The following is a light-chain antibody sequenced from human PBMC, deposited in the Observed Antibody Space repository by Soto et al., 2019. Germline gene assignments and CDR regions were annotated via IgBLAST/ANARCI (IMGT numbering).Light chain of an antibody. CDR2: EVS. J-gene: IGLJ3*02. CDR3: TSYVGSDIWV. V-gene: IGLV2-8*01. Sequence: QSALTQPPSASGSPGQSVTISCTGTSSDVGAYKYVSWYQQYPGKAPKLMIYEVSKRPSGVPDRFSGSKSGNTPSLTVSGLQAEDEADYYCTSYVGSDIWVFGGGTKVTVL. CDR1: SSDVGAYKY.